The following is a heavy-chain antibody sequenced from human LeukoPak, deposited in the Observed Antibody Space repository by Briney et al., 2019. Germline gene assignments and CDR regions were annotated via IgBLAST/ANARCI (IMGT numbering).Heavy chain of an antibody. CDR2: LSANGGST. D-gene: IGHD6-19*01. CDR1: GFSYSSYA. V-gene: IGHV3-23*01. Sequence: GGSLRLSYAASGFSYSSYAMTWGRQAPGKGLEWVSGLSANGGSTYYADSVKGRFTISRQNSESQLYLQMNSLRADDTAVYYCAKVASTGLLKTLVDYWGQGTLVTVSS. CDR3: AKVASTGLLKTLVDY. J-gene: IGHJ4*02.